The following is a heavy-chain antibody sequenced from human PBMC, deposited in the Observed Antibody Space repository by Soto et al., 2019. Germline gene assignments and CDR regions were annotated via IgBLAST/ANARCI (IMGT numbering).Heavy chain of an antibody. V-gene: IGHV1-69*01. CDR2: IIPIFGTA. CDR1: GGTFSSYG. Sequence: QVQLVQSGAEVKKPGSSVKVSCKASGGTFSSYGISWVRQAPGQGLEWMGGIIPIFGTANYAQKFQGRVTITADESTSTAYMELSSLRSEDTAVYYCAREYCSSTSCYVGWFDPWGQGTLVTVSS. CDR3: AREYCSSTSCYVGWFDP. D-gene: IGHD2-2*01. J-gene: IGHJ5*02.